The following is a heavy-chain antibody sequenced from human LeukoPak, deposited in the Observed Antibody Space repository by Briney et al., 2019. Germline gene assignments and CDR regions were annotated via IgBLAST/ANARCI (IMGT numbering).Heavy chain of an antibody. Sequence: PSETLSLTCAVYGGSFSGYYWSWIRQPPGKGLEWIGEINHSGSTNYNPSLKSRVTISVDTSKNQFSLKLSSVTAADTAVYYCARGFRYWGQGTLVTLSS. D-gene: IGHD2/OR15-2a*01. CDR3: ARGFRY. J-gene: IGHJ4*02. V-gene: IGHV4-34*01. CDR2: INHSGST. CDR1: GGSFSGYY.